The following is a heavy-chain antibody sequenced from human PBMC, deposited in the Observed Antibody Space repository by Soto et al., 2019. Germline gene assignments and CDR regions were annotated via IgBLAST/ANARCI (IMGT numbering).Heavy chain of an antibody. D-gene: IGHD1-1*01. CDR3: ARGRYGDY. CDR2: ISAHNGNT. V-gene: IGHV1-18*01. CDR1: GYTFTSYG. J-gene: IGHJ4*02. Sequence: QVHLVQSGAEVKKPGASVKVSCKASGYTFTSYGITWVRQAPGQGLEWMGWISAHNGNTGYAQKLQGRLLVTRDTSTSTAYMELRSLISDDTAVYYCARGRYGDYWGQGALVTVSS.